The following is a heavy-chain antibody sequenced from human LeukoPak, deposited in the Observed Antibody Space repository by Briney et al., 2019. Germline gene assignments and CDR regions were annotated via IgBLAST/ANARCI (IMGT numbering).Heavy chain of an antibody. J-gene: IGHJ3*01. CDR3: ARDIADTGAIDAFDL. V-gene: IGHV3-21*01. CDR1: GFTFSPST. D-gene: IGHD5-18*01. Sequence: PGGSLRLSCVASGFTFSPSTMNWVRQAPGKGLEWVSSINSISTFIYYADSLRGRFTISRDNADNSLYLQMNSLRAEDTAVYYCARDIADTGAIDAFDLWGQGTMVTVSS. CDR2: INSISTFI.